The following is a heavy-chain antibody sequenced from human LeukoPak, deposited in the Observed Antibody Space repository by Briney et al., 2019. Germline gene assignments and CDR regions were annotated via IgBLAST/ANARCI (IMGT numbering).Heavy chain of an antibody. CDR3: ARLPYGDYVGY. CDR1: GGSFSGYY. D-gene: IGHD4-17*01. V-gene: IGHV4-59*01. Sequence: PSETLSLTCAVYGGSFSGYYWSWIRQPPGKGLEWIGYIYYSGSTNYNPSLKSRVTISVDTSKNQFSLKLSSVTAADTAVYYCARLPYGDYVGYWGQGTLVTVSS. J-gene: IGHJ4*02. CDR2: IYYSGST.